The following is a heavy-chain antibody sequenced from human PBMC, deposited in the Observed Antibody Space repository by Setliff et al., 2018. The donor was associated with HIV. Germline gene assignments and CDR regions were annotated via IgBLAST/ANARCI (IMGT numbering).Heavy chain of an antibody. CDR2: IHPNRGGT. D-gene: IGHD3-9*01. J-gene: IGHJ5*02. CDR1: GYTFSDYF. V-gene: IGHV1-2*02. CDR3: ATSPRGTYYDILSGRPRGWFDP. Sequence: ASVKVSCKASGYTFSDYFIHWVRQAPGQGLEWMGWIHPNRGGTNYAQKFQGRVTMTRDTSITTAYMDLSSLTSDDTAVYYCATSPRGTYYDILSGRPRGWFDPWGQGTLVTV.